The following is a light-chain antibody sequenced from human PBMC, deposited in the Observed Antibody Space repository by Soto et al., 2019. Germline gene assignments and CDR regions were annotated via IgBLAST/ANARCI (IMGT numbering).Light chain of an antibody. V-gene: IGKV1-39*01. J-gene: IGKJ4*01. Sequence: DIQMTQSPSSLSASVGDGVTITCRASQNINFYLNWFQQKPGKAPKVLIYAASSLQVGVPSRFSGSGSGTDFTPTISSLQPEYFATYFCQQSYNTPTFGGGTKVEI. CDR1: QNINFY. CDR2: AAS. CDR3: QQSYNTPT.